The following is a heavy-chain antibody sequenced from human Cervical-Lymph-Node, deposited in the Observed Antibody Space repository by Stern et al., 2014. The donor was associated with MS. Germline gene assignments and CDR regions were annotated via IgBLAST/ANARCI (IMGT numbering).Heavy chain of an antibody. J-gene: IGHJ6*02. Sequence: EVQLVESGGGLVQPGGSLRLSCAASGFTFSSYDMHWVRQATGKGLEWVSAIGTAGDTYYTGSGKGRFTISRENAKNSLYLQMNSLRAGDTAVYYCARAGYCSSTSCYTDYYYYGMDVWGQGTTVTVSS. CDR3: ARAGYCSSTSCYTDYYYYGMDV. CDR1: GFTFSSYD. D-gene: IGHD2-2*02. CDR2: IGTAGDT. V-gene: IGHV3-13*01.